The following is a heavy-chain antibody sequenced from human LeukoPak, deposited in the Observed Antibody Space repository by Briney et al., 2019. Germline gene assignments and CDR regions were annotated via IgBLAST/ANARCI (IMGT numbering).Heavy chain of an antibody. CDR1: GGSFSGYY. V-gene: IGHV4-34*01. CDR3: ARDLTGYSSSWVYYYMDV. Sequence: SETLSLTCAVYGGSFSGYYWSWIRQPPGKGLEWIGEINHSGSTNYNPSLKSRVTISVDTSKNQFSLKLSSVTAADTAVYYCARDLTGYSSSWVYYYMDVWGKGTTVTVSS. CDR2: INHSGST. J-gene: IGHJ6*03. D-gene: IGHD6-13*01.